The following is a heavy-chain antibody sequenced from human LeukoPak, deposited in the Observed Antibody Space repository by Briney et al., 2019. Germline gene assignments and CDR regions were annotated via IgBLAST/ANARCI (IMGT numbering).Heavy chain of an antibody. CDR1: GLTFSTYG. D-gene: IGHD5-12*01. J-gene: IGHJ4*02. V-gene: IGHV3-30*02. Sequence: GGSLRLSCAASGLTFSTYGMHWVRQAPGKGLEWVAFIRYDGSNKYYADSVKGRFTISRDNSRNTLYLQMSSLRAEDTAVYYCGGEATIGDDYWGQGTLVTVSS. CDR2: IRYDGSNK. CDR3: GGEATIGDDY.